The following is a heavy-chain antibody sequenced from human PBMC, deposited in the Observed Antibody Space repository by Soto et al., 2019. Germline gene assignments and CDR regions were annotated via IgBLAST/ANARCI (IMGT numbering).Heavy chain of an antibody. CDR3: AKDHGYSSFCVDY. CDR2: ISYDGSNK. V-gene: IGHV3-30*18. J-gene: IGHJ4*02. D-gene: IGHD6-19*01. Sequence: QVQLVESGGGGVQPGRSLRLSCAASGFTFSSNGMHWVRQAPGKGLEWVAVISYDGSNKYQADSVKGRFTISRDNSKNTLYLQMNSLRAEATAVYYCAKDHGYSSFCVDYWGQGTLVTVSS. CDR1: GFTFSSNG.